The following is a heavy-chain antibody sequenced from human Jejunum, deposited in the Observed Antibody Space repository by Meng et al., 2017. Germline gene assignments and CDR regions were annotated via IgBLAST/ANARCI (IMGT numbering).Heavy chain of an antibody. CDR3: ARADYVRYFDL. CDR2: VYHSGST. CDR1: GGSIESNNW. J-gene: IGHJ2*01. Sequence: QVQLQESGPGLVQPSESLSRTCAVSGGSIESNNWWTWIRQPPGQGLEWIGDVYHSGSTHYNPSLQSRVTISIDNSKNRFSLSLNSVTAADTAIYYCARADYVRYFDLWGRGTLVTVSS. V-gene: IGHV4-4*02. D-gene: IGHD3-10*02.